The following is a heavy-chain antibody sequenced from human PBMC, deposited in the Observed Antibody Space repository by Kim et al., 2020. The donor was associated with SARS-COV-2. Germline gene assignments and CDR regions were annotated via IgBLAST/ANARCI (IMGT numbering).Heavy chain of an antibody. D-gene: IGHD1-7*01. Sequence: SRVTISVDTSKNQFSLKLSSVTAADTAVYYCARRYNWNYGRGSGRNWFDPWGQGTLVTVSS. CDR3: ARRYNWNYGRGSGRNWFDP. J-gene: IGHJ5*02. V-gene: IGHV4-34*01.